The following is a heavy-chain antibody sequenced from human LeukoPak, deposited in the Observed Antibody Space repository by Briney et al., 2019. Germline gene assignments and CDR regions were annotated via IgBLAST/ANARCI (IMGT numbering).Heavy chain of an antibody. D-gene: IGHD3-22*01. CDR1: GFTFSSYA. V-gene: IGHV3-23*01. J-gene: IGHJ4*02. CDR3: AKDTTAYHYDSSGYYFDY. Sequence: GGSLRLSCAASGFTFSSYAMSWVRQAPGKGLEWVSAISGSGGSTYYADSVKGRFTISRDNSKNTLYVQMNSLRAEDTAVYYCAKDTTAYHYDSSGYYFDYWGQGTLVTVSS. CDR2: ISGSGGST.